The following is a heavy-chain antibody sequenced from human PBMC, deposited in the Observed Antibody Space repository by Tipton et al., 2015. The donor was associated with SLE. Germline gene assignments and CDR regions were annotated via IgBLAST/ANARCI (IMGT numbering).Heavy chain of an antibody. V-gene: IGHV4-39*07. Sequence: TLSLTCTVSGGSISSSSYYWGWIRQPPGKGLEWIGSIYYSGGTYYNPSLKSRVTISVDTSKNQFSLKLSSVTAADTAVYYCARHPPREQLVFGYFDLWGHGTLVTVSS. J-gene: IGHJ2*01. CDR3: ARHPPREQLVFGYFDL. D-gene: IGHD6-13*01. CDR1: GGSISSSSYY. CDR2: IYYSGGT.